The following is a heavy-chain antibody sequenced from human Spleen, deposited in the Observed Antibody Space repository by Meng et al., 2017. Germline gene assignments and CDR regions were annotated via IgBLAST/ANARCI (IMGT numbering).Heavy chain of an antibody. J-gene: IGHJ4*02. CDR2: INIYNGIT. CDR1: DYTLTSDG. Sequence: QGQVVQSGAEVKKPGASVKCSCKVSDYTLTSDGFSWVRQAPGQGLQWMGWINIYNGITNYGRNFQGRVTLTTDTSTSTGYMELRSLTSDDTAVYYCATRGNPYLDRWGQGTLVTVSS. V-gene: IGHV1-18*04. CDR3: ATRGNPYLDR.